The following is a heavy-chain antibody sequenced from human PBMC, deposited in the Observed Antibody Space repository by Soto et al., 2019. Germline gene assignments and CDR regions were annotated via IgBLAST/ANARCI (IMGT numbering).Heavy chain of an antibody. CDR1: GFTFDDYA. D-gene: IGHD2-2*02. Sequence: GSLRLSCAASGFTFDDYAMHWVRQVPGKGLEWVSSISSRSDIYYADSVKGRFTISRDNAKNSVSLQMNSLRAEDTAVYYCAREYTAWPLAYGLDVWGQGTTVTVSS. CDR2: ISSRSDI. CDR3: AREYTAWPLAYGLDV. J-gene: IGHJ6*02. V-gene: IGHV3-21*01.